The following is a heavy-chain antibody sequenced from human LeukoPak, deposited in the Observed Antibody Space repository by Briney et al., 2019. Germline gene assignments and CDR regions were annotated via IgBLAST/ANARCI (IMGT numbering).Heavy chain of an antibody. D-gene: IGHD2-2*02. Sequence: ASVKVSCKASGYTFTGYYMHWVRQAPGQGLEWMGWINPNSGGTNYAQKFQGWVTMTRDTSISTAYMELSSLRSEDTAVYYCARGYCSSTSCYTPVLYYYGMDVWGQGTTVTVSS. CDR3: ARGYCSSTSCYTPVLYYYGMDV. J-gene: IGHJ6*02. CDR2: INPNSGGT. V-gene: IGHV1-2*04. CDR1: GYTFTGYY.